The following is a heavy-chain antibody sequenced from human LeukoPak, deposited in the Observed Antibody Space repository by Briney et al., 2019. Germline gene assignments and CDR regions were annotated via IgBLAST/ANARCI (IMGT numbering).Heavy chain of an antibody. J-gene: IGHJ3*02. V-gene: IGHV4-31*03. CDR3: ARDSFGADTDAFDI. CDR1: GGSISSGGYS. D-gene: IGHD3-16*01. Sequence: SETLSLTCTVSGGSISSGGYSWSWIRQHPGKGLEWIGYIYYSGSTYYNPSLKSRVTISVDTPKNQFSLKLSSVTAADTAVYYCARDSFGADTDAFDIWGQGTMVTVSS. CDR2: IYYSGST.